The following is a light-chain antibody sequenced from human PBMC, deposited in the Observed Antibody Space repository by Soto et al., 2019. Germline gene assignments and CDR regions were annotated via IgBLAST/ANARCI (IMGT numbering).Light chain of an antibody. CDR1: SGHSRYA. CDR2: LNSDGCH. CDR3: QTWGTGIPWV. J-gene: IGLJ3*02. Sequence: QLVLTQSPSASASLGASVNLTCTLSSGHSRYAIAWHQQQPEKGPRYLMRLNSDGCHNKGDGIPDRFSGSTSGAERYLTISSLQSEDEADYYCQTWGTGIPWVFGGGTKLTVL. V-gene: IGLV4-69*01.